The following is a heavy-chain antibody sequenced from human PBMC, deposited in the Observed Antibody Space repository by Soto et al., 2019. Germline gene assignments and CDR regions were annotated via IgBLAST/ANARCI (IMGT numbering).Heavy chain of an antibody. J-gene: IGHJ3*01. CDR1: GYTFTSYG. Sequence: ASVKVSCKASGYTFTSYGISWVRQAPGQGLEWMGWISAYNGNTNYAQKLQGRVTMTTDTSTSTAYMELRSLRSGDTAVYYCARIVMGSSGYSAYEVLYFCGQGTIVIV. CDR2: ISAYNGNT. CDR3: ARIVMGSSGYSAYEVLYF. D-gene: IGHD3-22*01. V-gene: IGHV1-18*01.